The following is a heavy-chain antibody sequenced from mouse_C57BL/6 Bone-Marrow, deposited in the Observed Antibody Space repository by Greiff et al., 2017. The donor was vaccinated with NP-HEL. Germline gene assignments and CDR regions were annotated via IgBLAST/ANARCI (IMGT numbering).Heavy chain of an antibody. J-gene: IGHJ2*01. Sequence: QVQLKQSGAELVKPGASVKLSCKASGYTFTSYWIPWVKQRPGQGLEWIGYIYPGSGSTNYNEKFKGQATMTADTSSSTDYMQLSSLTSEDSAVDYCARWDGYYDYWGQGTTLTVAS. V-gene: IGHV1-55*01. CDR2: IYPGSGST. CDR3: ARWDGYYDY. D-gene: IGHD2-3*01. CDR1: GYTFTSYW.